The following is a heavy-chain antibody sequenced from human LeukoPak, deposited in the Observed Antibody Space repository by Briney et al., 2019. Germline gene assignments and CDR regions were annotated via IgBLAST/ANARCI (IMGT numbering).Heavy chain of an antibody. V-gene: IGHV5-51*01. CDR3: ARRGAYYYDSSGYSEEYYFDY. CDR1: GYGFASYW. J-gene: IGHJ4*02. Sequence: GESLKISCKGSGYGFASYWIGWVRQMPGKGLEWMGIIYPADSDTRYSPSFQGQVTFSADKTISTAYLQWSSLKASDTAMYYCARRGAYYYDSSGYSEEYYFDYWGQGTLVTVSS. D-gene: IGHD3-22*01. CDR2: IYPADSDT.